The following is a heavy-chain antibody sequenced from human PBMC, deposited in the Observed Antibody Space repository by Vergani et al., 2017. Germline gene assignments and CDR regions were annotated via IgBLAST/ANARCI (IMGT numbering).Heavy chain of an antibody. D-gene: IGHD3-22*01. V-gene: IGHV4-39*01. CDR3: ARQEPWGYYYDSSGIVEY. CDR1: GGSISSSSYY. Sequence: QLQLQESGPGLVKPSETLSLTCTVSGGSISSSSYYWGWIRQPPGKGLEWIGSIYYSGSTYYNPSLKSRVTISVDTSKNQFSLKLSSVTAADTAVYYCARQEPWGYYYDSSGIVEYWGQGTLVTVSS. CDR2: IYYSGST. J-gene: IGHJ4*02.